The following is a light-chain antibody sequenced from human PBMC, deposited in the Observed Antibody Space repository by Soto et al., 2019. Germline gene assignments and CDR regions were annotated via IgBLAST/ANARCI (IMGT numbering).Light chain of an antibody. V-gene: IGLV4-69*01. CDR1: SGHSNYA. CDR3: QTWDTGTVV. J-gene: IGLJ2*01. Sequence: QLVLTQSPSASAPLGASVKLTCTLSSGHSNYAIAWHQQQPEKGPRYLMNVNSDGSHTKGDGIPDRFSGSSSGAERYLNISSLQSEDEADYYCQTWDTGTVVFGGGTKLTVL. CDR2: VNSDGSH.